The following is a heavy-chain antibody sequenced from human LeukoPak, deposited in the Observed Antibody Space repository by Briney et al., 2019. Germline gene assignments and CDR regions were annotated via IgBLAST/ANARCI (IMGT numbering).Heavy chain of an antibody. Sequence: AETLSLTCTVSGGSISSHYWSWIRQPPGKGLEWIGYIYYSGSTNYNPSLKSRVTISVDTSKNQFYLKLSSVTAADTAVYYCARVHTIYGVVDYWGQGTLVTVSS. CDR3: ARVHTIYGVVDY. CDR1: GGSISSHY. CDR2: IYYSGST. D-gene: IGHD3-3*01. J-gene: IGHJ4*02. V-gene: IGHV4-59*11.